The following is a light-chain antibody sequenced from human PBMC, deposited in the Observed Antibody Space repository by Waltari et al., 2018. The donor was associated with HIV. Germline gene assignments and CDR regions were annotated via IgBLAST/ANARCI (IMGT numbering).Light chain of an antibody. CDR3: EVWDSGSDHVV. CDR2: DNK. Sequence: SYVLTPPPSVSVDPGQTARIACGGHNIVVTSIHLYQQRPGQAPVMVVDDNKDRPSGISERFSGSNSGSTATLSISRVEAGDEADYYCEVWDSGSDHVVFGGGTKLTVL. CDR1: NIVVTS. V-gene: IGLV3-21*02. J-gene: IGLJ2*01.